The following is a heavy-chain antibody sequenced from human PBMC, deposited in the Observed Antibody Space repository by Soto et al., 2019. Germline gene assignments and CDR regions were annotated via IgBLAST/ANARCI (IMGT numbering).Heavy chain of an antibody. CDR3: VKGENDYLMIGAFDI. CDR2: ISGSGGST. V-gene: IGHV3-23*01. J-gene: IGHJ3*02. D-gene: IGHD3-22*01. CDR1: GFTFSSYA. Sequence: PGGSLRLSCAASGFTFSSYAVSWVRQAPGKGLEWVSAISGSGGSTYYADSVKGRFTISRDNSKNTLYLQMSSLRAEDTAVYYCVKGENDYLMIGAFDIWGQGTMVTVSS.